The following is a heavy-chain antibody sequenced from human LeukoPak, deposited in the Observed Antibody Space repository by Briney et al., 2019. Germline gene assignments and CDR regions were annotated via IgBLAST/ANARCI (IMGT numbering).Heavy chain of an antibody. CDR3: ARRAQVDTAMVADYYFDY. V-gene: IGHV3-23*01. Sequence: GGSLRLSCAASGFTFSSYAMSWVRQAPGKGLEWVSAISGSGGSTYYADSVKGRFTISRDNSKNTLYLQMNSLRAEDTAVYYCARRAQVDTAMVADYYFDYWAREPWSPSPQ. D-gene: IGHD5-18*01. CDR2: ISGSGGST. J-gene: IGHJ4*02. CDR1: GFTFSSYA.